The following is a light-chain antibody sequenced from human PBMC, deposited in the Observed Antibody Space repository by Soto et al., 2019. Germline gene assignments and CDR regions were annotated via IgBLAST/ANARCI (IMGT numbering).Light chain of an antibody. CDR3: SSYTSSSTLLV. Sequence: QSVLTQPASVSGSPGQSITISCTGTSSDVGGYNYVSWYQQHPGKAPKLMIYDVSNRPSGVSNRFSGSKSGNTASLTISALQAEDEADYYCSSYTSSSTLLVFGGGTKLTVL. CDR1: SSDVGGYNY. CDR2: DVS. J-gene: IGLJ2*01. V-gene: IGLV2-14*01.